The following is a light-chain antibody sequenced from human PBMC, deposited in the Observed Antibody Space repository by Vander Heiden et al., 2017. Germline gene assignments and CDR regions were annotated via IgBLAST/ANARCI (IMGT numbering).Light chain of an antibody. CDR3: QQSFSSPYT. J-gene: IGKJ2*01. CDR2: AAS. V-gene: IGKV1-39*01. Sequence: EIQMTQSPSSLSASVGNRVTISCRASQSISSYLNWYQQMAGKAPKLLIYAASNLRSGVPSSFSCSGSGTDFTLTINSLQPQDFATYFCQQSFSSPYTFGQGTKLEIK. CDR1: QSISSY.